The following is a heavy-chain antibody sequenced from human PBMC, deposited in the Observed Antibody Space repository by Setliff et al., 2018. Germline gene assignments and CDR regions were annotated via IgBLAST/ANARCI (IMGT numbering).Heavy chain of an antibody. D-gene: IGHD3-16*01. CDR3: ACLQGGGQDF. CDR1: GGSVDSYY. CDR2: IYSGGTT. Sequence: SETLSLTCTVSGGSVDSYYWSWIRQPPGKGLELIGYIYSGGTTDSKPSLKSRVNISVDTSKNHVSLKMTSVTAADTAVYYCACLQGGGQDFWGQGTLVTV. J-gene: IGHJ4*02. V-gene: IGHV4-59*02.